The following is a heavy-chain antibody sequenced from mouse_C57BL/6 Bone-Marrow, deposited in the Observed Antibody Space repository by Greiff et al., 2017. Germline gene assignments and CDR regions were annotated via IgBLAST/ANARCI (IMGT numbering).Heavy chain of an antibody. D-gene: IGHD1-1*01. CDR3: ARPLPITTVVDYYAMDY. J-gene: IGHJ4*01. CDR2: ISSGSSTI. V-gene: IGHV5-17*01. CDR1: GFTFSDYG. Sequence: EVQRVESGGGLVKPGGSLKLSCAASGFTFSDYGMHWVRQAPEKGLEWVAYISSGSSTIYYADTVKGRFTISRDNAKNTLFLQMTSLRSEDTAMYYCARPLPITTVVDYYAMDYWGQGTSVTVSS.